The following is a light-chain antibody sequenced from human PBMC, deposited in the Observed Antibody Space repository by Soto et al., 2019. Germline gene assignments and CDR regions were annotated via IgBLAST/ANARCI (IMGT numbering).Light chain of an antibody. J-gene: IGLJ1*01. CDR1: SSDVGGYNY. V-gene: IGLV2-14*03. CDR3: SSYTSRRTLGV. Sequence: QSALTQPASVSGSRGQSITISCTGTSSDVGGYNYVSWYQQHPGRATQLMIYAVTNRPSGISNRFSGSKSGNTASLTISGLQAEDEADYYCSSYTSRRTLGVFGIGTKVTVL. CDR2: AVT.